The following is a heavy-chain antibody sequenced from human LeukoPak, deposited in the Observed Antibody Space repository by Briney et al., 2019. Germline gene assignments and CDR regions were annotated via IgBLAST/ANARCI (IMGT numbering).Heavy chain of an antibody. V-gene: IGHV1-69*04. Sequence: ASVKVSCKASGGTFSSYAISWVRQAPGQGLEWMGIINPSGGSTSYAQKFQGRVTITADKSTSTAYMELSSLRSEDTAVYYCARSYVYGESNFDYWGQGTLVTVSS. CDR3: ARSYVYGESNFDY. D-gene: IGHD4-17*01. CDR1: GGTFSSYA. CDR2: INPSGGST. J-gene: IGHJ4*02.